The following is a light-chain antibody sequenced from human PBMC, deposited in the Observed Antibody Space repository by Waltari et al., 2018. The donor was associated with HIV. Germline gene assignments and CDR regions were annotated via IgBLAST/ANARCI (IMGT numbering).Light chain of an antibody. CDR3: TSYTSGSTLVM. J-gene: IGLJ3*02. CDR2: EVI. CDR1: SSDVCGYNS. Sequence: QSALTQPASVSGSPGQSITISCPGISSDVCGYNSVSWYQPHPGKAPKLLTSEVINLPPGVSNRFSASKSGNTASLTISGLQPEDEADYYCTSYTSGSTLVMFGGGTKLTVL. V-gene: IGLV2-14*01.